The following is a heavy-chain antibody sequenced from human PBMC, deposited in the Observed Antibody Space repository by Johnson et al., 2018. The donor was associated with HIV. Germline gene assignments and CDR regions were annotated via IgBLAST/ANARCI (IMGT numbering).Heavy chain of an antibody. D-gene: IGHD3-10*01. CDR2: ISWNSINI. CDR3: ARRKGSSNWYGGAFDI. CDR1: GFSFEDYA. Sequence: VHLVESGGGLVQPGRSLRLSCTASGFSFEDYAMHWVRQAPGKGLEWVSGISWNSINIDYADSVKGRFAISRDNAKNCLYLQMNSLMPEDTALYYCARRKGSSNWYGGAFDIWGQGTMVIVSS. J-gene: IGHJ3*02. V-gene: IGHV3-9*01.